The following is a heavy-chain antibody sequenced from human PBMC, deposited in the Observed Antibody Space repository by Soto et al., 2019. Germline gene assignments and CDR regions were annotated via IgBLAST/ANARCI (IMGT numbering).Heavy chain of an antibody. Sequence: GGSLRLSCGASGFIFSEYGMHWVRQAPGKGLEWVAVIYYDGSNEHYSESVRGRFTISRDNSKNMLYLEMNSLRAEDTAIYYCARWWNDEEWVETMDVWGQGTTVTVSS. CDR2: IYYDGSNE. D-gene: IGHD1-1*01. CDR3: ARWWNDEEWVETMDV. J-gene: IGHJ6*01. V-gene: IGHV3-33*01. CDR1: GFIFSEYG.